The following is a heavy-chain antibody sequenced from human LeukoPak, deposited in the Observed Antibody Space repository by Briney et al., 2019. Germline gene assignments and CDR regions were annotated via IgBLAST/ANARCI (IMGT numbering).Heavy chain of an antibody. CDR1: GASISPYY. V-gene: IGHV4-59*08. CDR2: ISYSGTT. Sequence: PSETLSLTCIVSGASISPYYWSWIRQPPGKGLEWIGYISYSGTTDYNPSLKSRVTMSVDTSINQFSLKLNSVTAADTAVYYCASLVVVAATQDYWGQGTLVTVSS. CDR3: ASLVVVAATQDY. D-gene: IGHD2-15*01. J-gene: IGHJ4*02.